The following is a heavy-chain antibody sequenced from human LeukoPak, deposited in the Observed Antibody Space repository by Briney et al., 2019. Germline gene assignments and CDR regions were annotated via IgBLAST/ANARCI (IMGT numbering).Heavy chain of an antibody. D-gene: IGHD4/OR15-4a*01. Sequence: PGGSLRLSCAASGFTVSSNYMSWVRQAPGKGLEWVSVTYSGGSTYYADSVKGRFTISRDNSKNTLYLQMNSLRAEDTAVYYCARDLDYPDAFDIWGQGTMVTVSS. CDR3: ARDLDYPDAFDI. V-gene: IGHV3-53*01. CDR2: TYSGGST. CDR1: GFTVSSNY. J-gene: IGHJ3*02.